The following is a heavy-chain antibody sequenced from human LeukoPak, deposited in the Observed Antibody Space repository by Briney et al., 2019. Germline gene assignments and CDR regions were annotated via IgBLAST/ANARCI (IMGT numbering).Heavy chain of an antibody. Sequence: SQTLSLTCTVSGXSISSGGNYWSWISQHPGRGLEWIGHIYDRGSTNYNPSLTSRATVSAVRSKNQFSLKLTSVTAADTAVYFCARRITVAGLFDYWGQGILVTVSS. V-gene: IGHV4-31*02. CDR1: GXSISSGGNY. D-gene: IGHD6-13*01. CDR3: ARRITVAGLFDY. J-gene: IGHJ4*02. CDR2: IYDRGST.